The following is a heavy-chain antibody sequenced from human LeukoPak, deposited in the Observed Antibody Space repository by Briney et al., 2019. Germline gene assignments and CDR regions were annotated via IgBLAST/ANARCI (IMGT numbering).Heavy chain of an antibody. CDR2: ISRSSTTI. J-gene: IGHJ4*01. CDR1: GFTFSNYS. CDR3: ANSPYSSGLLDY. V-gene: IGHV3-48*01. Sequence: PGGSLRLSCAASGFTFSNYSMNWVRQAPGKGLEWVSYISRSSTTIYYADSVKGRFTISRDNAKKSLYLQMNSLRAEDTAVYYCANSPYSSGLLDYWGHGTLVTVFS. D-gene: IGHD6-25*01.